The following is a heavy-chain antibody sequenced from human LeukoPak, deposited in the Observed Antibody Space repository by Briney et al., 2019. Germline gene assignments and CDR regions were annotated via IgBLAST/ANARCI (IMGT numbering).Heavy chain of an antibody. CDR3: ARDIWSNWNPFDY. J-gene: IGHJ4*02. V-gene: IGHV1-2*02. D-gene: IGHD1-20*01. CDR2: INPNSGGT. Sequence: ASVTVSCKASGYTFTVYYMHWVRQAPGQGLAWMGWINPNSGGTNYAQKFQGRVTMTRDTSISTAYMELSRLRSDDTAVYYCARDIWSNWNPFDYWGQGTLVTVSS. CDR1: GYTFTVYY.